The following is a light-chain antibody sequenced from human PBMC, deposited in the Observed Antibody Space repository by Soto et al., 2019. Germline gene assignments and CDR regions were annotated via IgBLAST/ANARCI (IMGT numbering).Light chain of an antibody. J-gene: IGKJ1*01. V-gene: IGKV3-20*01. CDR2: AAS. Sequence: EIVLTQSPGTLSLSPGESGTLSCRAIQSLSSGFLAWYQQRPGQAPRLLIYAASSRATGIPDRFSGTGSGTDFTLTISRLEPEDFAVYYCQQFAILPRTFGQGTKV. CDR3: QQFAILPRT. CDR1: QSLSSGF.